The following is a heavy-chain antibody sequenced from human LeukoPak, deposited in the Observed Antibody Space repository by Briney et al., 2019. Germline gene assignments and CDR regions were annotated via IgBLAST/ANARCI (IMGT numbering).Heavy chain of an antibody. D-gene: IGHD3/OR15-3a*01. J-gene: IGHJ4*02. CDR1: GGSISNYY. CDR3: ARQTGSGLFILP. Sequence: SETLSLTCTVSGGSISNYYWSWVRQPPGKGLEWIGYIYYSGSTNYNPSLKSRVTISVDTSKNQFSLKLSSVTAADTAVYYCARQTGSGLFILPGGQGTLVTVSS. CDR2: IYYSGST. V-gene: IGHV4-59*01.